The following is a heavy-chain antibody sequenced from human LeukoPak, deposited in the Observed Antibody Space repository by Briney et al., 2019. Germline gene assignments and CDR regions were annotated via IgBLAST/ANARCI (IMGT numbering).Heavy chain of an antibody. CDR1: GFTFSSYE. CDR2: ISSSGSTI. D-gene: IGHD3-10*01. Sequence: GGSLRLSCAASGFTFSSYEMNWVRQAPGKGLEWVSYISSSGSTIYYADSVKGRFTISRDNAKNSLYLQMNSLRAEDTAVYYCARRVRGVIIVTRQYYFDYWGQGTLVTVSS. CDR3: ARRVRGVIIVTRQYYFDY. J-gene: IGHJ4*02. V-gene: IGHV3-48*03.